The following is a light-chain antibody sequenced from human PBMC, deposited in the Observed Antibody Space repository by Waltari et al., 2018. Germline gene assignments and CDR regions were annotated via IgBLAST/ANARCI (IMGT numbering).Light chain of an antibody. V-gene: IGLV6-57*04. J-gene: IGLJ3*02. CDR2: EDD. Sequence: NFLLTQPHSVSESPETTVIISSTSSGGSIVNNYVQWYQHSPGSAPSIVIYEDDQRPSGVPVRFSGSIDSSSNSASLTISGLKTEDEADYYCQSYTSSAVFGGGTKLTV. CDR1: GGSIVNNY. CDR3: QSYTSSAV.